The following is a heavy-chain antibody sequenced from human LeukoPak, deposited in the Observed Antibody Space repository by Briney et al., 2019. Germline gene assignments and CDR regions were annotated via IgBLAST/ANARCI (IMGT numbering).Heavy chain of an antibody. J-gene: IGHJ4*02. CDR1: GGSFSGYY. V-gene: IGHV4-34*01. CDR3: ARAARVYYGSGSGLYYFDY. D-gene: IGHD3-10*01. Sequence: PSETLSLTCAVYGGSFSGYYWSWIRQPPGKGLEWIGEINHSGSTNYNPSLKSRVTISVDTSKNQFSLKLSSVTAADTAVYYCARAARVYYGSGSGLYYFDYWGQGTLVTVSS. CDR2: INHSGST.